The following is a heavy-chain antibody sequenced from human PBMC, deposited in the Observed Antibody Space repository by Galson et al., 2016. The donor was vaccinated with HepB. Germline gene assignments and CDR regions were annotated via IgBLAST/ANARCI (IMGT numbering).Heavy chain of an antibody. J-gene: IGHJ4*02. D-gene: IGHD3-10*01. Sequence: LSLTCSISGGSVNSGGYFWSWIRQPPGKRLQWIGYIYYTGTTNYNPSLKSRVSMSLDTSNNQFSLKLNSVTAADTALYFCARARGRSFGEFPEAYFDYWGQGTLVAVSS. V-gene: IGHV4-61*08. CDR3: ARARGRSFGEFPEAYFDY. CDR2: IYYTGTT. CDR1: GGSVNSGGYF.